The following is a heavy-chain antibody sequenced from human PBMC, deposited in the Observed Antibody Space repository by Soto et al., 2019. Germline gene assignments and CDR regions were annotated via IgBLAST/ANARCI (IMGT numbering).Heavy chain of an antibody. Sequence: SETLSLTCTVSGGSISSYYWSWIRQPPGKGLEWIGYIYYSGSTNYNPSLKSRVTISVDTSKNQFSLKLSSVTAADTAVYYCARDYGSWYGTDDAFDIWGQGTMVTVSS. CDR1: GGSISSYY. J-gene: IGHJ3*02. CDR3: ARDYGSWYGTDDAFDI. D-gene: IGHD6-13*01. CDR2: IYYSGST. V-gene: IGHV4-59*01.